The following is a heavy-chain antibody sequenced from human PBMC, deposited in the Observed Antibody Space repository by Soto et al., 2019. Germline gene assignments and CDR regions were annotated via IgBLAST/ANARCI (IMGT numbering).Heavy chain of an antibody. V-gene: IGHV3-9*01. D-gene: IGHD6-19*01. J-gene: IGHJ4*02. Sequence: EVQLVESGGGLVQPGRSLRLSCAASGFTFDDYAMHWVRQAPGKGLEWVSGISWNSGSIGYADSVKGRFTISRDNAKNCLYLQMNSLRAEDPALYYCTGGWYSRDYWGQGTLVTVSS. CDR3: TGGWYSRDY. CDR2: ISWNSGSI. CDR1: GFTFDDYA.